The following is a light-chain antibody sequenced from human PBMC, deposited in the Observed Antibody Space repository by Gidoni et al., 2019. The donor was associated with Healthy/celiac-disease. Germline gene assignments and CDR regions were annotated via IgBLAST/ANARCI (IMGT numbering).Light chain of an antibody. V-gene: IGLV1-40*01. CDR2: GNS. CDR1: SSNIGAGYD. J-gene: IGLJ2*01. Sequence: QSVLTQPPSVSGAPGQSVTISCTGSSSNIGAGYDVHWYQQLPGTAPKLLIYGNSNRPSGVPDRFSGFKSGTSASLAITGLQAEDEADYYCQSYDSSLSGSVFGGGTKLTVL. CDR3: QSYDSSLSGSV.